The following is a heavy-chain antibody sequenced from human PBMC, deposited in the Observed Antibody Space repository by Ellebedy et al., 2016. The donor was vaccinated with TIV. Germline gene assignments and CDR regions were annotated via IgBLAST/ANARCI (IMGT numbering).Heavy chain of an antibody. V-gene: IGHV3-9*01. CDR2: ISSNSVYI. D-gene: IGHD2-8*01. Sequence: SLKISCAASGFTFADYAMHWVRQTPGKGLEWVFGISSNSVYIAYGVSVKGRFTISRDNAKSSLYLQMDSLRPEDTAFYYCVKTTGYCANGVCYKSFDYWGQGILVTVSS. CDR1: GFTFADYA. J-gene: IGHJ4*02. CDR3: VKTTGYCANGVCYKSFDY.